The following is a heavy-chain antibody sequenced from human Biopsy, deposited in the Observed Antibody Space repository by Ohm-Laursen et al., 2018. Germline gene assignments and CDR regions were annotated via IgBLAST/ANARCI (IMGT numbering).Heavy chain of an antibody. Sequence: PSDTLSLTCTVSGGSFTGHYWSWIRQPPGKGLEWIGHISYTGYTSYNASLKSRVTISVETSRNHFSLRLSSLTAADTAVYYCARGSNDFGGLYFPRWGQGTLLTVSS. CDR2: ISYTGYT. D-gene: IGHD4-23*01. J-gene: IGHJ4*02. V-gene: IGHV4-59*11. CDR1: GGSFTGHY. CDR3: ARGSNDFGGLYFPR.